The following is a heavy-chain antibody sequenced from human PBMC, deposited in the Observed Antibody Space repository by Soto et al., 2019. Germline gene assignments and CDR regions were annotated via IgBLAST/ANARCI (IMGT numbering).Heavy chain of an antibody. D-gene: IGHD2-8*02. CDR2: INHSGST. CDR3: ARDKITGLFDY. Sequence: QVQLQQWGAGLLKPSETLSLTCAVYGGAFSGYYWTWIRQPPGTGLEWIGEINHSGSTNYNPYLKSRVTISVDTSKHQFSLKLTCVTAADTAVYYCARDKITGLFDYWGQGTLVTVSS. J-gene: IGHJ4*02. CDR1: GGAFSGYY. V-gene: IGHV4-34*01.